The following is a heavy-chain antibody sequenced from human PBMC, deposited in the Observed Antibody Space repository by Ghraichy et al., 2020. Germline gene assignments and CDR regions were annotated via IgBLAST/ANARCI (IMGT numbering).Heavy chain of an antibody. J-gene: IGHJ4*02. V-gene: IGHV4-39*01. D-gene: IGHD4-17*01. CDR1: GGSISSSSYY. CDR3: ARLNDYAYFDY. CDR2: IYYSGST. Sequence: SETLSLTCTVSGGSISSSSYYWGWIRQPSGKGLEWIGSIYYSGSTYYNPSLKSRVTISVDTSKNQFSLKLSSVTAADTAVYYCARLNDYAYFDYWGQGTLVSVS.